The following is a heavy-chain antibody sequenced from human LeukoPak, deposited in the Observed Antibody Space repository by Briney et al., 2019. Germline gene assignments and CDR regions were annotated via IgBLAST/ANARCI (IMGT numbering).Heavy chain of an antibody. CDR2: IYHSGST. Sequence: PSETLSLTCGVSGYSISSGYYWGWIRQPPGKGLEWIGSIYHSGSTHYNPSLKSRVTISVDTSKNQFSLKVSSVTAADTALYYCARQGDYYYMDVWGKGTTVTVSS. CDR1: GYSISSGYY. CDR3: ARQGDYYYMDV. V-gene: IGHV4-38-2*01. J-gene: IGHJ6*03.